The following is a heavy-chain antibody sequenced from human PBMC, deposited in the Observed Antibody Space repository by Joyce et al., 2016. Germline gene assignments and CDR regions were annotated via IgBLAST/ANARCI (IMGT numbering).Heavy chain of an antibody. CDR1: GFTFSSSG. Sequence: QVQLVESGGGVVQPGRSLRLSCTGSGFTFSSSGMHWVRQAPGKGLEGVAVISSDGNTKHYEDSVKGRFTISRDNSKNTQYLQMDSLRAEDTAVYFCAKEGRFGGYVSYFESWGQGTLVTVSS. V-gene: IGHV3-30*18. J-gene: IGHJ4*02. D-gene: IGHD5-12*01. CDR2: ISSDGNTK. CDR3: AKEGRFGGYVSYFES.